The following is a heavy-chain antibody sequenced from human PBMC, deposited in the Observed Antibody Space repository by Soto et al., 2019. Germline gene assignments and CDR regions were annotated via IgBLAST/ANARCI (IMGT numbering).Heavy chain of an antibody. CDR3: ARLDCSGYYVY. V-gene: IGHV5-51*01. J-gene: IGHJ4*02. Sequence: GASLKISCEGSGDSFSSYWIGWVRQMPGKGLEWMGIIHPGDSDNRYSPSFQGQVTVSADKSISTAYVQWSRLKATNTAMYYCARLDCSGYYVYWGQGTVVTVSS. D-gene: IGHD3-3*01. CDR1: GDSFSSYW. CDR2: IHPGDSDN.